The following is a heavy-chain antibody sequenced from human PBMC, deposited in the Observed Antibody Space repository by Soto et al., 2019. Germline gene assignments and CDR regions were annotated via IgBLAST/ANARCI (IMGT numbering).Heavy chain of an antibody. CDR3: ARTTPHAFDI. J-gene: IGHJ3*02. Sequence: PSQTLSLTCAISGDSVSSKTIAWNWVRQSPSGGLEWLGRTYYRSKWSNDYAISVKGRISVNPDTSKNQFSLQLSPMTPDDTAVYYCARTTPHAFDIWGPGTMVTVSS. D-gene: IGHD2-15*01. V-gene: IGHV6-1*01. CDR2: TYYRSKWSN. CDR1: GDSVSSKTIA.